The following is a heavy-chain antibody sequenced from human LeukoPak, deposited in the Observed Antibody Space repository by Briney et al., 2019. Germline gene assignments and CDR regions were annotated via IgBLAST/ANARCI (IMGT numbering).Heavy chain of an antibody. Sequence: PGRSLRLSCAASGFTFSSYGMHWVRQAPGKGLEWVAVISYDGSNKYYADSVKGRFTISRDNSKNTLYLQMNSLRAEDTAVYYCARGGLGAFDIWGQGTMVTVSS. V-gene: IGHV3-30*03. CDR2: ISYDGSNK. CDR3: ARGGLGAFDI. CDR1: GFTFSSYG. J-gene: IGHJ3*02.